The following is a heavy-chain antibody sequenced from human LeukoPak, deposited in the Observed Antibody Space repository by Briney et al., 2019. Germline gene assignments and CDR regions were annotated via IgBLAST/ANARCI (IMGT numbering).Heavy chain of an antibody. CDR3: ARDPASRIAARPPFDY. D-gene: IGHD6-6*01. CDR1: GYTFTSYG. V-gene: IGHV1-18*01. Sequence: GASVKVSCKASGYTFTSYGISWVRQAPGQGLEWMGWISAYNGNTNYAQKLQGRVTMTTDTSTSTAYMELRSLRSDDTAVYYCARDPASRIAARPPFDYWGQGTLVTVSS. J-gene: IGHJ4*02. CDR2: ISAYNGNT.